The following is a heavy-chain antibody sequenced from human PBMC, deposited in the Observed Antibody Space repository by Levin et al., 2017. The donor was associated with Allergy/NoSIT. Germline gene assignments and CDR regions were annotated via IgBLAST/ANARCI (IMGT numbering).Heavy chain of an antibody. CDR3: AVFSLRYGAFDI. V-gene: IGHV4-34*01. CDR2: INHRGST. D-gene: IGHD4-17*01. J-gene: IGHJ3*02. CDR1: GGSFGGYY. Sequence: SETLSLTCAVYGGSFGGYYWSWLRQPPGKGLEWIGEINHRGSTTYNPSLKSRVTISVDTSRNKFSGKLNSVTAADTAVYYCAVFSLRYGAFDIWGQGTMVTVSS.